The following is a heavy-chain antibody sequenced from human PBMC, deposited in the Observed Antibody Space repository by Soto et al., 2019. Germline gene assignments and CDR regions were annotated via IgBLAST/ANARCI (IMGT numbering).Heavy chain of an antibody. CDR3: VGDSTTSEY. V-gene: IGHV3-73*01. CDR1: GFSFSDSA. Sequence: EVQLVKSGGGLVQPGGSLKLSCAASGFSFSDSAVHWVRQASGKGLEWVGRIRSKPKSYATEYGASVKGRFTISRDDSKKMAYLQMSSLKIEDTAVYYCVGDSTTSEYWGQGTLVTVSS. CDR2: IRSKPKSYAT. D-gene: IGHD1-1*01. J-gene: IGHJ4*02.